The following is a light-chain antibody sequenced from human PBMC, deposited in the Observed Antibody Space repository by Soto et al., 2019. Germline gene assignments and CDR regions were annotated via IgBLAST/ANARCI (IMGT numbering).Light chain of an antibody. Sequence: QSVLTQPASVSGSPGQSITISCTGTSSDVGGYNNVSWYQQYPGKAPKLMIYHVSNRPSGVSNRFSGSKSGNSASLTISGLQAEDEADYYCSSYTSTSTYVFGTGTKVTVL. CDR2: HVS. CDR1: SSDVGGYNN. V-gene: IGLV2-14*01. CDR3: SSYTSTSTYV. J-gene: IGLJ1*01.